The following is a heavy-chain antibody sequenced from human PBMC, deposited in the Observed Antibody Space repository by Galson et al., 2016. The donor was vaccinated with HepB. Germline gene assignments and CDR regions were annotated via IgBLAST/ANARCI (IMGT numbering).Heavy chain of an antibody. Sequence: SLRLSCAASGFSFDEHAMTWFRQAPGQGREWAGLNRSKAYGGTTEYAPFVKGTFSISSDDSKSIAYLQMNSLKTEDTGVYYCTRGGADGKPFDLWGQGTMVSVSS. D-gene: IGHD4-23*01. CDR1: GFSFDEHA. CDR2: NRSKAYGGTT. CDR3: TRGGADGKPFDL. J-gene: IGHJ3*01. V-gene: IGHV3-49*03.